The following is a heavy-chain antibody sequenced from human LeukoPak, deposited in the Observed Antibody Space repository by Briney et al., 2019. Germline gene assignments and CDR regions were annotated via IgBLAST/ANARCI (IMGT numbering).Heavy chain of an antibody. D-gene: IGHD1-7*01. V-gene: IGHV1-46*01. J-gene: IGHJ5*02. CDR3: ARDRGRTMLVDH. CDR2: INPSSGSP. CDR1: GYTFTSNY. Sequence: GASVKVSCKASGYTFTSNYMHWVRQAPGQGLEWMGMINPSSGSPRYAKTVQGRVTMTRDTSTSTVCMEMSSLRSEDTAVYYCARDRGRTMLVDHWGQGTLVTVSS.